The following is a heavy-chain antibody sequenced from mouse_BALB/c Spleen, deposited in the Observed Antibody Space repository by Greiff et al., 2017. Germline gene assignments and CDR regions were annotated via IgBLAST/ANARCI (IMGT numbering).Heavy chain of an antibody. V-gene: IGHV1-7*01. CDR1: GYTFTSYW. D-gene: IGHD2-4*01. CDR2: INPSTGYT. Sequence: VQLQQSGAELAKPGASVKMSCKASGYTFTSYWMHWVKQRPGQGLEWIGYINPSTGYTEYNQKFKDKATLTADKSSSTAYMQLSSLTSEDSAVYYCARRGYDYDYWGQGTTLTVSS. J-gene: IGHJ2*01. CDR3: ARRGYDYDY.